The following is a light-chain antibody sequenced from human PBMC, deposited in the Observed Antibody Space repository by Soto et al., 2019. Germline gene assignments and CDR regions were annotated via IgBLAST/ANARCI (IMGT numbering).Light chain of an antibody. CDR1: SSNIGSNY. J-gene: IGLJ3*02. Sequence: QAVVTQPPSASGTPGQRITISCSGSSSNIGSNYVYWYQQLPGTAPKLLIYTNNQRPSGVPDRFSGSKSGTSVSLAISGLRSEDEADYYCAAWDDSLSSWVFGGGTKLTVL. CDR3: AAWDDSLSSWV. CDR2: TNN. V-gene: IGLV1-47*01.